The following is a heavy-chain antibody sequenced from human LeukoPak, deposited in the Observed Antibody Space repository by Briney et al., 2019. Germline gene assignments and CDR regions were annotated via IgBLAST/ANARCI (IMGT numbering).Heavy chain of an antibody. Sequence: PGGSLRLSCTASGIMFSGYWMSWVRQAPGKGLEWVANIKQHGTEKYYVDSVKGRFTISRDDAKKSVYLQMNGLRVEDTAVYYCASDGGPLDHWGQGILVTVAS. J-gene: IGHJ4*02. CDR1: GIMFSGYW. CDR3: ASDGGPLDH. CDR2: IKQHGTEK. V-gene: IGHV3-7*01. D-gene: IGHD3-16*01.